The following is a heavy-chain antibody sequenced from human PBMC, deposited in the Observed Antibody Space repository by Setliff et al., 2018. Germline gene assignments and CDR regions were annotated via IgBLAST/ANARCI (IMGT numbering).Heavy chain of an antibody. D-gene: IGHD3-22*01. CDR1: GGSVGSDFSY. CDR2: IHHSGKA. CDR3: ARAHTWSLPNDNSGYPGWFDP. V-gene: IGHV4-39*02. Sequence: SETLSLTCTVSGGSVGSDFSYWGWIRQPPGKGLEWIVNIHHSGKAYYNPSLKSRVTMSVDTSKNHVSLKLSSVAAADTAVYYCARAHTWSLPNDNSGYPGWFDPWGQGTLVTVSS. J-gene: IGHJ5*02.